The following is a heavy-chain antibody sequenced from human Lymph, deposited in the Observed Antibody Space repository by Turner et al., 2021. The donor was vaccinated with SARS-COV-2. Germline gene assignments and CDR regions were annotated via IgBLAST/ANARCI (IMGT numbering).Heavy chain of an antibody. J-gene: IGHJ5*02. CDR2: ISGSGAST. D-gene: IGHD2-15*01. CDR1: GFTFSSYT. CDR3: AKDGYDGIYCGGGSCYSGWFDP. Sequence: EVQLLESGGGLVQPGGSLRLSCPASGFTFSSYTMSWVRQAPGKGLEWVSAISGSGASTYYADSVKGRFTISRDNSKNTLYLQMNSLRVEDTAVYYCAKDGYDGIYCGGGSCYSGWFDPWGQGTLVTVSS. V-gene: IGHV3-23*01.